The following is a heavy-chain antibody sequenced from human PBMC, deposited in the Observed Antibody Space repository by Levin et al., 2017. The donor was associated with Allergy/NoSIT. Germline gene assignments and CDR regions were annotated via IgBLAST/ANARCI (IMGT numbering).Heavy chain of an antibody. CDR3: ARARRIPLARGNLVYHWHYGLDA. V-gene: IGHV1-2*02. D-gene: IGHD1-20*01. CDR2: IDPKSGDT. CDR1: GYTFTDDY. J-gene: IGHJ6*02. Sequence: PWASVKVSCRASGYTFTDDYIHWVRQAPGQGLEWMGCIDPKSGDTNYTDEFRGRVTMNRDTSISTVYVELSSLRSDDTAVYYCARARRIPLARGNLVYHWHYGLDAWGQGTTVSVFS.